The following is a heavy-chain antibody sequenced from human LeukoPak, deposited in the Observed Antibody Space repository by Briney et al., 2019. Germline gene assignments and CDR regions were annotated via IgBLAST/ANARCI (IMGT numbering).Heavy chain of an antibody. CDR2: LYHSGST. CDR1: GGSISSSSYY. Sequence: PSETLSLTCTVSGGSISSSSYYWGWIRQPPGKGLEWIGSLYHSGSTYYNPSLKSRLTISVDTSKNQFSLKLSSVTAADTAVYYCARDYRTSYDYVWGRTFDYWGQGTLVTVSS. CDR3: ARDYRTSYDYVWGRTFDY. J-gene: IGHJ4*02. D-gene: IGHD3-16*01. V-gene: IGHV4-39*07.